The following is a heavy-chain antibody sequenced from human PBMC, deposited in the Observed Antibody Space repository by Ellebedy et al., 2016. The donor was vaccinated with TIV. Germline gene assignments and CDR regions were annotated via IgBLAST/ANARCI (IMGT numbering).Heavy chain of an antibody. Sequence: PGGSLRLSCVASGFTFSNYNMNWVRQSPGKGLEWVSSISSTGSDKYYAESVKGRFTISRDNAQDTLFLQMNSLRVEDTAVYFGSRGLSTPDPWGQGTLVIVSS. D-gene: IGHD2-15*01. CDR3: SRGLSTPDP. CDR2: ISSTGSDK. CDR1: GFTFSNYN. V-gene: IGHV3-21*06. J-gene: IGHJ5*02.